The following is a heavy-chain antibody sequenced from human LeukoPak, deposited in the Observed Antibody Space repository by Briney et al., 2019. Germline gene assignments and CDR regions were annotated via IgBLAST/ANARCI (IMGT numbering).Heavy chain of an antibody. CDR3: AREPPGGGFDY. CDR2: VYSGGNT. Sequence: AGSLTLSCTASGFTVSSDHMSWVRQAPGKGLEWVSVVYSGGNTYYADSVKGRFTISRDNSKNTLYLQMNSLRAEDTAVYYCAREPPGGGFDYWGQGILVSVSS. J-gene: IGHJ4*02. D-gene: IGHD3-16*01. V-gene: IGHV3-66*01. CDR1: GFTVSSDH.